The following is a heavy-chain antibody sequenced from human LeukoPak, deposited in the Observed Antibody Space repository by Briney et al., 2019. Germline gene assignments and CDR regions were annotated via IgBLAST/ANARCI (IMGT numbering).Heavy chain of an antibody. V-gene: IGHV1-69*05. CDR3: AGAVAVRYSYFQH. Sequence: SVKVSCKASGGTFSSYAISWVRQAPGQGLEWMGGIIPIFGTANYAQKFQGRVTITTDESTSTAYMELSSLRSEDTAVYYCAGAVAVRYSYFQHWGQGTLVTVSS. D-gene: IGHD6-19*01. CDR2: IIPIFGTA. CDR1: GGTFSSYA. J-gene: IGHJ1*01.